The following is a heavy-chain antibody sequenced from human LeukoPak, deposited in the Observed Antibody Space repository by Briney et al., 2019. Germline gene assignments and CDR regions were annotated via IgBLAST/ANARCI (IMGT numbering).Heavy chain of an antibody. J-gene: IGHJ3*02. V-gene: IGHV3-23*01. CDR3: ARGRSPGAFDI. CDR2: ISGSGGST. Sequence: GGSLRLSCAASGFTFSSYGMSWVRQAPGKGLEWVSAISGSGGSTYYADSVKGRFSISRDNAKNSLYLQMNSLRAEDTAVYYCARGRSPGAFDIWGQGTMVTVSS. CDR1: GFTFSSYG.